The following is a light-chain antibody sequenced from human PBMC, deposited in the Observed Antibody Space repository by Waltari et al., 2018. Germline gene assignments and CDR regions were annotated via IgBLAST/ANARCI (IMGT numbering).Light chain of an antibody. CDR3: QQYANLPHT. J-gene: IGKJ5*01. CDR2: DAS. Sequence: DIQLTQSPSSLSASVGDRVNITCQASQDISNYLYWYQQKPGKAPNLLIYDASNLESGVPSRFSGSGSETDFTFTITSLQPEDIATYHCQQYANLPHTFGQGTRLEIK. CDR1: QDISNY. V-gene: IGKV1-33*01.